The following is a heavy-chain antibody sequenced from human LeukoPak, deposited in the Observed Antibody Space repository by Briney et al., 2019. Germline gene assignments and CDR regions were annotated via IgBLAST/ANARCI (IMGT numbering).Heavy chain of an antibody. V-gene: IGHV3-23*01. D-gene: IGHD4-17*01. CDR2: ISGSGGST. CDR1: GFTFSSYA. CDR3: ARDDYGDYCLDY. J-gene: IGHJ4*02. Sequence: GGSLRLSCAASGFTFSSYAMSWVRQAPGKGLEWVSGISGSGGSTYYADSVKGRFTISRDNSKNTLYLQMNSLRPEDTAVYYCARDDYGDYCLDYWGQGTLVTVSS.